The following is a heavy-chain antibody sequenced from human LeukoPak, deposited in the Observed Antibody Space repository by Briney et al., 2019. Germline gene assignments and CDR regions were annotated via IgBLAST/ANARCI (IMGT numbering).Heavy chain of an antibody. Sequence: GGSLRLSCAASGFTFSSYSMNWVRQAPGKGLEWVSSISSSSSYIYYADSVKGRFTISRDNAKNSLYLQMNSLRAEDTAVYYCARVALYNWNGWFDPWGQGTLVTVSS. V-gene: IGHV3-21*01. CDR1: GFTFSSYS. CDR3: ARVALYNWNGWFDP. J-gene: IGHJ5*02. CDR2: ISSSSSYI. D-gene: IGHD1-1*01.